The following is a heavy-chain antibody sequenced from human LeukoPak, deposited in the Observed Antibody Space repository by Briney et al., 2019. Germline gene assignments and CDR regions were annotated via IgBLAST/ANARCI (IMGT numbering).Heavy chain of an antibody. J-gene: IGHJ4*02. V-gene: IGHV4-34*01. Sequence: SETLSLTCAVYGGSFSGYYWSWIRQPPGKGLEWIGEINHSGSTNYNPSLKSRVTISVDTSKNQFSLKLSSVTAADTAVYYCARVRYSSSWYNPPHFDYWGQGTLMTVSS. CDR1: GGSFSGYY. CDR2: INHSGST. D-gene: IGHD6-13*01. CDR3: ARVRYSSSWYNPPHFDY.